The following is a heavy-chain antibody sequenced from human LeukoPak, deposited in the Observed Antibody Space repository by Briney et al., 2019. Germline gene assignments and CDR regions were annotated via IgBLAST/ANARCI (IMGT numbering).Heavy chain of an antibody. CDR3: ARTIFSGGWFPFDS. V-gene: IGHV4-59*01. J-gene: IGHJ4*02. Sequence: SETLSLTCTVSGGSISSYYWSWIRQPPGKGLEWIGYTYYSGSTNSNPSLKSRVTISVDTSKNQFSLKLSSVTAADTAVYYCARTIFSGGWFPFDSWGQGTLVTVSS. CDR1: GGSISSYY. D-gene: IGHD6-19*01. CDR2: TYYSGST.